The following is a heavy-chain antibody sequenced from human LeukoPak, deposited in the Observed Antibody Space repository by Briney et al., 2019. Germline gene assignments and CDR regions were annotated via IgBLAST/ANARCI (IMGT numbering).Heavy chain of an antibody. J-gene: IGHJ3*02. CDR1: GFTLSDYY. CDR2: ISSSGSTI. V-gene: IGHV3-11*01. CDR3: ASPPRRTMIVVADDAFDI. D-gene: IGHD3-22*01. Sequence: PGGSLRLSCAASGFTLSDYYMSWIRQAPGKGLEWVSYISSSGSTIYYADSVKGRFTISRDNAKNSLYLQMNSLRAEDTAVYYCASPPRRTMIVVADDAFDIWGQGTMVTVSS.